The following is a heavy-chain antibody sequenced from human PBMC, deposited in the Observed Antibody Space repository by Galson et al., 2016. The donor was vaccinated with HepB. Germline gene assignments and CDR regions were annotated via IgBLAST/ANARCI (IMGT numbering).Heavy chain of an antibody. CDR3: ARDRRGSGWYNDY. CDR2: IKEDGSER. Sequence: LRLSCAGSGFTFGSFEMTWVRQAPGKGLAWVANIKEDGSERYFVDSVKGRFTVSRDNAKNSLYLQMNSLRVDDTAVYYCARDRRGSGWYNDYWGQGTLVTVSS. J-gene: IGHJ4*02. CDR1: GFTFGSFE. D-gene: IGHD6-19*01. V-gene: IGHV3-7*01.